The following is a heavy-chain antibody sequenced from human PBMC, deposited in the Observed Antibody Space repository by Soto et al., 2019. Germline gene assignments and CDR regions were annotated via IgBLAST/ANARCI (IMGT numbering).Heavy chain of an antibody. D-gene: IGHD2-8*01. CDR3: AREIILGYCTNGVCSPPIRHYYYYYGMDV. Sequence: VASVKVSCKASGCTFTSYAMHWVRQAPGQRLEWMGWINAGNGNTKYSQKFQGRVTITRDTSASTAYMELSSLRSEDTAVYYCAREIILGYCTNGVCSPPIRHYYYYYGMDVWGQGTTVTVSS. CDR2: INAGNGNT. J-gene: IGHJ6*02. V-gene: IGHV1-3*01. CDR1: GCTFTSYA.